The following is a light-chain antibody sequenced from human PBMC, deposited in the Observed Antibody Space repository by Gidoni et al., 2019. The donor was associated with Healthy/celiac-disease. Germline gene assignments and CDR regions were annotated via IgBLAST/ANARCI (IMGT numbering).Light chain of an antibody. J-gene: IGLJ2*01. CDR1: KLGDKY. Sequence: SYELTQPPSVSVSPGQTASLTCSGDKLGDKYACWYQQKPGQSPVLVIYQDSKRPSGIPERSSGSNSGNTATLTISGTQAMDEADYYCQAWDSSVVFGGGTKLTVL. V-gene: IGLV3-1*01. CDR3: QAWDSSVV. CDR2: QDS.